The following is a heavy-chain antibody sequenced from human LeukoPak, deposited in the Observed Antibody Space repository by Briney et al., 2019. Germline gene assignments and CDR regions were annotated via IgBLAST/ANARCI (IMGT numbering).Heavy chain of an antibody. D-gene: IGHD2-15*01. CDR1: GGSIRSSYYY. CDR3: ARDCSGGSCYAGDY. V-gene: IGHV4-39*02. J-gene: IGHJ4*02. Sequence: SETLSLTCTVSGGSIRSSYYYWGWIRQPPGKGLEWIGSIYDSGSTYYNPSLKSRVTISVDTSKDQFSLKLNSVTAADTAVYYCARDCSGGSCYAGDYWGQGTLVTVSS. CDR2: IYDSGST.